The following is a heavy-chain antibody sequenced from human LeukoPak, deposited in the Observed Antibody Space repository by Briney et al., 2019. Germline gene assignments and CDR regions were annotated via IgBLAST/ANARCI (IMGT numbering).Heavy chain of an antibody. CDR3: TTSSGYDLGGDY. CDR2: IKSKTDGGTT. D-gene: IGHD5-12*01. V-gene: IGHV3-15*01. Sequence: GGSLRLSCAASGFTFSNAWMSWVRQAPGKGLEWVGRIKSKTDGGTTDYAAPVKGRFTISRDDSKNTLYLQMSSLKTEDTAVYYCTTSSGYDLGGDYWGQGTLVTVSS. J-gene: IGHJ4*02. CDR1: GFTFSNAW.